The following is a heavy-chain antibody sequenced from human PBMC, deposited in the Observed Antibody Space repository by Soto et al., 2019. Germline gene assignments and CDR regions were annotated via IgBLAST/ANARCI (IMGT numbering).Heavy chain of an antibody. Sequence: SGPTLVNPTQTLTLTCTFSGFSLSTTGMRVSWIRQPPGKALEWLARIDWDDDKFYSTSLKTRLTISKDTSKNRVVLTMTNMDPVDTATYYCARTTVEYYFDYWGQGTLVTVSS. CDR3: ARTTVEYYFDY. V-gene: IGHV2-70*04. J-gene: IGHJ4*02. CDR2: IDWDDDK. D-gene: IGHD4-17*01. CDR1: GFSLSTTGMR.